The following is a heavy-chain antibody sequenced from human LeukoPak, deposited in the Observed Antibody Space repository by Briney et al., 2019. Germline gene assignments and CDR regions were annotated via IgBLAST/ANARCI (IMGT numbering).Heavy chain of an antibody. J-gene: IGHJ6*03. V-gene: IGHV4-34*01. CDR3: AREYCSSTSCYTGYYYYYYMDV. D-gene: IGHD2-2*02. Sequence: SETLSLTCAVYGGSFSGYYWSWIRQPPGKGLEWIGEINHSGSTNYNPSLKSRVTISVGTSKNQFSLKLSSVTAADTAVYYCAREYCSSTSCYTGYYYYYYMDVWGKGTTVTVSS. CDR1: GGSFSGYY. CDR2: INHSGST.